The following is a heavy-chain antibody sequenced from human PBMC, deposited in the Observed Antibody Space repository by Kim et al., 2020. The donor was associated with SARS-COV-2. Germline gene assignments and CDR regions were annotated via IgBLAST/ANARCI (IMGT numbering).Heavy chain of an antibody. CDR2: INAGNGNT. D-gene: IGHD3-10*01. J-gene: IGHJ6*02. CDR1: GYTFTSYA. CDR3: ARDSGRSLWFGELLASMDV. Sequence: ASVKVSCKASGYTFTSYAMHWVRQAPGQRLEWMGWINAGNGNTKYSQKFQGRVTITRDTSASTAYMELSSLRSEDTAVYYCARDSGRSLWFGELLASMDVWGQGTTVTVSS. V-gene: IGHV1-3*01.